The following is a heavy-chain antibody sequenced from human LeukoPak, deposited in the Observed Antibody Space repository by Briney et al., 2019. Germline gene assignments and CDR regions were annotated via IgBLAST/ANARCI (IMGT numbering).Heavy chain of an antibody. J-gene: IGHJ4*02. CDR1: GFTFHGHT. V-gene: IGHV3-43*01. CDR3: IKDAAYSSGLFGYFVY. Sequence: PGGSLRFSGAGSGFTFHGHTMHWHRQGPGKRLMGFARVSWNVNVTQYADSVKDRFTISTDTREQPLCLQRNSVTTEDTSMYYCIKDAAYSSGLFGYFVYWGQRTLVTVSS. CDR2: VSWNVNVT. D-gene: IGHD6-25*01.